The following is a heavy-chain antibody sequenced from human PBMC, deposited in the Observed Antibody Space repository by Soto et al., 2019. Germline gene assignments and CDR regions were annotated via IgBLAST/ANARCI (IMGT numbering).Heavy chain of an antibody. V-gene: IGHV3-73*01. CDR2: IRSKANSYAT. CDR3: TRHKYSSGSGMDV. J-gene: IGHJ6*02. D-gene: IGHD6-19*01. Sequence: GGSLRLSWAASGFTFVGSAWHWAAKASGKGLEWVGRIRSKANSYATAYAASVKGRFTISRDDSKNTAYLQMNSLKTEDTAVYYCTRHKYSSGSGMDVWGQGTTVTVSS. CDR1: GFTFVGSA.